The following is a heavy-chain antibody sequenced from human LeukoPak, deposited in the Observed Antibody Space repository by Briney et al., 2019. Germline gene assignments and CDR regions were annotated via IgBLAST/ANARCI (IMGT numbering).Heavy chain of an antibody. V-gene: IGHV3-7*02. CDR1: GFIFGIYW. Sequence: GGSLRLSCAASGFIFGIYWMSWVRQAPGKGLEWVANIKKDGSEKYYVDSVKGRFTISRDNAKNSLYLQMNSLRAEDTAVYYCAKSGPPFDPWGRGTLVTVSS. CDR2: IKKDGSEK. CDR3: AKSGPPFDP. J-gene: IGHJ5*02.